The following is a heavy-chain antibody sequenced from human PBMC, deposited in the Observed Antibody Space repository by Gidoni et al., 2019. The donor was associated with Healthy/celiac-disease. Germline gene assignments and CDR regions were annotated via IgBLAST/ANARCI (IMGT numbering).Heavy chain of an antibody. Sequence: EVQLVESGGGLVKPGGSLRLSCAASGFTFSNAWMSWVRQAPGKGLEWVGRIKSKTDGRTTDYAAPVKGRFTISRDDSKNTLYLQMNSLKTEDTAVYYCTTDPSVAGLAAWGQGTLVTVSS. CDR2: IKSKTDGRTT. CDR1: GFTFSNAW. J-gene: IGHJ5*02. D-gene: IGHD6-19*01. V-gene: IGHV3-15*01. CDR3: TTDPSVAGLAA.